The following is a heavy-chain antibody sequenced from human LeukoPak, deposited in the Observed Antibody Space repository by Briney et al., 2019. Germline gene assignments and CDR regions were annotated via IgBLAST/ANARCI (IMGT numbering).Heavy chain of an antibody. V-gene: IGHV3-74*01. CDR1: GFTFTTYW. CDR2: INSDGSTT. Sequence: GGSLRLSCEASGFTFTTYWMHWVRQAPGKGLVCVSLINSDGSTTNYADSVQGRFTISRDNAKNTLYLQMNSLRAEDTAVYYCVRDASETMNGNYWGQGTLVTVSS. CDR3: VRDASETMNGNY. D-gene: IGHD1-1*01. J-gene: IGHJ4*02.